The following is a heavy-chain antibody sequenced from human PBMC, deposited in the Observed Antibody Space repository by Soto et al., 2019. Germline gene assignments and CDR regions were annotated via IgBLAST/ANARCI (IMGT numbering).Heavy chain of an antibody. CDR1: GFTFDDYA. Sequence: GGSLRLSCAASGFTFDDYAMHWVRQAPGKGLEWVSGISWNSGSIGYADSVKGRFTISRDNAKNSLYLQMNSLRAEDTALYYCAKDFVSSGWEYYFDYWGQGTLVTVSS. CDR3: AKDFVSSGWEYYFDY. D-gene: IGHD6-19*01. V-gene: IGHV3-9*01. J-gene: IGHJ4*02. CDR2: ISWNSGSI.